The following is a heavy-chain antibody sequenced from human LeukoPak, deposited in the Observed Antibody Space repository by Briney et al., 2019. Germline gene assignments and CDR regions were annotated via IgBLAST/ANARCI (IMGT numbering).Heavy chain of an antibody. V-gene: IGHV1-2*02. CDR2: INPNSGGT. J-gene: IGHJ5*02. CDR3: AREAGDPDWFDP. Sequence: ASVKVSCKASGYTFTGYYMHWVRQAPGQGLEWMGWINPNSGGTNYAQKFRGRVTMTRDTSISTAYMELSRLRSDDTAVYYCAREAGDPDWFDPWGQGTLVTVSS. CDR1: GYTFTGYY. D-gene: IGHD3-10*01.